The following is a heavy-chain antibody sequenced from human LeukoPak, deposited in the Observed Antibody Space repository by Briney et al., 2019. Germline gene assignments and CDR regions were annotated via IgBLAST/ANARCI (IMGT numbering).Heavy chain of an antibody. D-gene: IGHD1-26*01. CDR1: GYTFTGNY. J-gene: IGHJ4*02. CDR3: ARGAVGMLGPNNPFDY. CDR2: INTNNGGT. V-gene: IGHV1-2*02. Sequence: ASVKVFCKASGYTFTGNYLHWVRQAPGQGLEWMGWINTNNGGTSYAQTFLGRVTMTRDTSISTAYLELVSLRSDDTAVYYCARGAVGMLGPNNPFDYWSQGTLVTLSS.